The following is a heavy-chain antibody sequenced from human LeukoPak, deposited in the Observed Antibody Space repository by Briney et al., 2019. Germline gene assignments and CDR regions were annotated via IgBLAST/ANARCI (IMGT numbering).Heavy chain of an antibody. J-gene: IGHJ4*02. Sequence: GGSLRLSCAASGFTFSSYAMSWVRQAPGKGLEWVSAIRGSGGSTYYADSVKGRFTISRDNSKNTLYLQMNSLRAEDTAVYYCASAGLLLWFGELPPPTYFDYWGQGTLVTVSS. CDR3: ASAGLLLWFGELPPPTYFDY. CDR2: IRGSGGST. CDR1: GFTFSSYA. D-gene: IGHD3-10*01. V-gene: IGHV3-23*01.